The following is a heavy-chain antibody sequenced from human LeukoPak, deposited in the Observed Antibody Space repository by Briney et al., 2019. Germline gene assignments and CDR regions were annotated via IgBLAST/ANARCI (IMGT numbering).Heavy chain of an antibody. D-gene: IGHD6-25*01. CDR1: GYSFTSYW. Sequence: GESPKISCKGSGYSFTSYWISWVRQMPGKGLEWMGKIDPSDSYTKYSPSFQGHVTISADKSISTAYLQWSSLKASDTAMYYCARHSQYSSGSGYWGQGTLVTVSS. J-gene: IGHJ4*02. CDR2: IDPSDSYT. CDR3: ARHSQYSSGSGY. V-gene: IGHV5-10-1*01.